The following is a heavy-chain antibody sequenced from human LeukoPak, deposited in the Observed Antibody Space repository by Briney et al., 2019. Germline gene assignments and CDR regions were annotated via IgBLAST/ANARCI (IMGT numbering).Heavy chain of an antibody. CDR2: ISGSGSST. D-gene: IGHD2-8*02. CDR3: AKERAFRLTG. Sequence: GGSLRLSCAASGFTFSTYAMSWVRQAPGKGLEWVSVISGSGSSTYYADSVRGRFTISRDNSKNTLYLQMNSLRVDDTAVYYCAKERAFRLTGWGQGTLVTVSS. V-gene: IGHV3-23*01. J-gene: IGHJ4*02. CDR1: GFTFSTYA.